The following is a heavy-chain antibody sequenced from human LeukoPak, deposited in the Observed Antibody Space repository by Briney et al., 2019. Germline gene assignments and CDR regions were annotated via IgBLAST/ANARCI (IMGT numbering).Heavy chain of an antibody. D-gene: IGHD3-16*01. J-gene: IGHJ6*02. CDR3: ARGDYEWDDVGGYSSYGMDV. V-gene: IGHV4-59*01. CDR1: GGSISIYF. CDR2: IYDSGNT. Sequence: SETLSLTCSVSGGSISIYFWNWVRQPPGKGLEWIGYIYDSGNTNYNPSLNGRVSIDKSKNQFSLNLSSVTAADTAVYYCARGDYEWDDVGGYSSYGMDVWGQGTTVIVSS.